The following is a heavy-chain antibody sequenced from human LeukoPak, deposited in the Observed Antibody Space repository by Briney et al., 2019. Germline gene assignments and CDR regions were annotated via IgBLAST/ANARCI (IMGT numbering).Heavy chain of an antibody. CDR2: INPSGGST. CDR1: GYTFTSYY. CDR3: ASPKPGSSGYHGDFDI. D-gene: IGHD3-22*01. J-gene: IGHJ3*02. V-gene: IGHV1-46*01. Sequence: ASVKVSCKASGYTFTSYYMHWVRQAPGQGLEWMGIINPSGGSTSYAQKFQGRVTMTRDTSTSTVYMELSSLRSEDTAVYYCASPKPGSSGYHGDFDIWGQGTMVTVSS.